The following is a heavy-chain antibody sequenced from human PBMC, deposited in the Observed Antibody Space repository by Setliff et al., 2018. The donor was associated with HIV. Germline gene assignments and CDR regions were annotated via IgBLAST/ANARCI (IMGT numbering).Heavy chain of an antibody. CDR3: TTWLQ. Sequence: PGESLKISCAASGFTFSNAWMSWVRQGPGKGLEWVGRIKSIPNGGTKDYAAPVKGRFTISRDDSKNTLYLQMDSLKTEDTAVYYCTTWLQWGQGTVVTVSS. D-gene: IGHD5-12*01. J-gene: IGHJ1*01. CDR2: IKSIPNGGTK. V-gene: IGHV3-15*01. CDR1: GFTFSNAW.